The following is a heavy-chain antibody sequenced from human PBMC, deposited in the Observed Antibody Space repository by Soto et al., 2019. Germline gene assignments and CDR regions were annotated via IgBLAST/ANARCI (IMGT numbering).Heavy chain of an antibody. CDR3: ARSSRQLVPSSWLDP. D-gene: IGHD6-6*01. V-gene: IGHV1-2*02. CDR1: GFTLTEYY. Sequence: QVELVQSGAEVKKPGASVKVSCKASGFTLTEYYIHWVLQAPGQGLEWMGWINLKSGGTNYALKFQDRVAMTRDTSRSTAYMDLSNLRSDDTAVYYCARSSRQLVPSSWLDPWGQGTLVSVSS. CDR2: INLKSGGT. J-gene: IGHJ5*02.